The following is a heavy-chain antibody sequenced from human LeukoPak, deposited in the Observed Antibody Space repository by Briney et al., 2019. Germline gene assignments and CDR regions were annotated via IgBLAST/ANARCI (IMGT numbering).Heavy chain of an antibody. CDR1: GGTFSSYA. CDR2: IIPTFGTA. D-gene: IGHD3-3*01. Sequence: SVKVSCKASGGTFSSYAISWVRQAPGQGLEWMGGIIPTFGTANYAQKFQGRVTITADESTSTAYMELSSLRSEDTAVYYCAREDDFWSGPPYYYYGMDVWGQGTTVTVSS. V-gene: IGHV1-69*13. CDR3: AREDDFWSGPPYYYYGMDV. J-gene: IGHJ6*02.